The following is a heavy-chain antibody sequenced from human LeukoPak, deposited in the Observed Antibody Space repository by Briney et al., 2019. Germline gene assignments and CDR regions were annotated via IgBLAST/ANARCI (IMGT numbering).Heavy chain of an antibody. V-gene: IGHV3-74*01. Sequence: GGSLRLSCAASGLTFSSHWMHWVRQAPGKGLMWVSRIEGDGNRITYVDSVKGRFTISRDNAKNTLYLQMNSLRAEDTAVYYCAREDSSGWYTAYWGQGTLVTVSS. J-gene: IGHJ4*02. D-gene: IGHD6-19*01. CDR1: GLTFSSHW. CDR2: IEGDGNRI. CDR3: AREDSSGWYTAY.